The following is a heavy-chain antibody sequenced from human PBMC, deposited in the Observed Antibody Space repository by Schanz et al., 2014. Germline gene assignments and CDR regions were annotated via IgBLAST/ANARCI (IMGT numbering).Heavy chain of an antibody. D-gene: IGHD3-10*01. CDR2: ISSSSSTI. Sequence: EVQLVESGGGLVQPGGSLRLSCAASGFTFSSYSMNWVRQAPGKGLEWVSYISSSSSTIYYADSVKGRFTISRDNAKTSLYLQMNSLRDEDTAVYYCARDSDRATMVRTYNWFDPWGQGTLVTVSS. J-gene: IGHJ5*02. V-gene: IGHV3-48*02. CDR1: GFTFSSYS. CDR3: ARDSDRATMVRTYNWFDP.